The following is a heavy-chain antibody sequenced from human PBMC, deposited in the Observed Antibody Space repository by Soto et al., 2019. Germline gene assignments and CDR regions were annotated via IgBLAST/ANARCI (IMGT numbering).Heavy chain of an antibody. CDR1: GFSLSTSELG. D-gene: IGHD6-13*01. Sequence: GSGPTLVNPTQTLTLTCTFSGFSLSTSELGVGWIRQPPGKALEWLALIYWNDDKRYSPSLKSRLTITKDTSKNQVVLTMTNMDPVDTATYYCAHTIADQSLRYYFDYWGQGALVTVS. CDR3: AHTIADQSLRYYFDY. J-gene: IGHJ4*02. V-gene: IGHV2-5*01. CDR2: IYWNDDK.